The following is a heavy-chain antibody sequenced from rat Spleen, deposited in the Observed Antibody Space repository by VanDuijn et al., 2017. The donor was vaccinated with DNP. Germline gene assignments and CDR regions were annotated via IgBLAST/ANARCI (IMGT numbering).Heavy chain of an antibody. CDR2: ISTSGGRT. CDR1: GFTFSSFP. Sequence: EVQLVESGGGLVQPGRSLKLSCGASGFTFSSFPMAWVRQAPTKGLEWVATISTSGGRTYYRDSVKDRFTISRDNAKSTLYLQTNSLRSEDTSTYYCTGGDYFDYWGQGVMVTVSS. V-gene: IGHV5-46*01. D-gene: IGHD4-3*01. CDR3: TGGDYFDY. J-gene: IGHJ2*01.